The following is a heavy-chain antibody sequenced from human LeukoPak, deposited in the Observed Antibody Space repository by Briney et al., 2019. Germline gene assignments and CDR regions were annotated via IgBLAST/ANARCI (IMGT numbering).Heavy chain of an antibody. CDR2: ISWNSGSI. V-gene: IGHV3-9*01. CDR1: GFTFDDYA. CDR3: AKDMVTMVRGVTIDY. J-gene: IGHJ4*02. Sequence: GGSLRLSCAASGFTFDDYAMHWVRQAPGKGLEWVSGISWNSGSIGYADSVKGRFTISRDNAKNSLYLQMNSLRAEDTALYYCAKDMVTMVRGVTIDYWGQGTLVTVSS. D-gene: IGHD3-10*01.